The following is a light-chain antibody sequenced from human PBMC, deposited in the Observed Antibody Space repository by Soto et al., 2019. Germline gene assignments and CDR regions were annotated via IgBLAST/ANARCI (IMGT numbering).Light chain of an antibody. CDR1: SSDVGGYNF. CDR3: SSYTSRSTFV. V-gene: IGLV2-14*01. J-gene: IGLJ1*01. Sequence: QSALTQPASVSGSPGQSITISCTGSSSDVGGYNFVSWYQQYPGKAPKLVIYGVSNRPSGVSNRFSGSKSGNTASLTISGLQTEDEADFYCSSYTSRSTFVFGTGTKLTVL. CDR2: GVS.